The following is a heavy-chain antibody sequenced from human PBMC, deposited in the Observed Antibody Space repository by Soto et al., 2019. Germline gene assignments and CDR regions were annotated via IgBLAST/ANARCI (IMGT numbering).Heavy chain of an antibody. D-gene: IGHD2-2*01. CDR1: GGTFGSYA. CDR2: IIPIPGTA. V-gene: IGHV1-69*13. J-gene: IGHJ6*02. Sequence: SVNVSCKASGGTFGSYAISWVRQAPGQGLEWMGGIIPIPGTANYAQKFQGRVTIAADESTSTAYMELSSLRSEDTAVYYCARSQGSSTSLEIYYYYDYGMDVWG. CDR3: ARSQGSSTSLEIYYYYDYGMDV.